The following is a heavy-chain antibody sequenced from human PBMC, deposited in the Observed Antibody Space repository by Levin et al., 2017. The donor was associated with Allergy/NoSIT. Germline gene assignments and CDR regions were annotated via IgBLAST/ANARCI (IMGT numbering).Heavy chain of an antibody. Sequence: ASVKVSCKASGYTFTSYGISWVRQAPGQGLEWMGWISAYNGNTNYAQKLQGRVTMTTDTSTSTAYMELRSLRSDDTAVYYCARAEPRHYDFWSGYYYWGAFDIWGQGTMVTVSS. J-gene: IGHJ3*02. CDR3: ARAEPRHYDFWSGYYYWGAFDI. CDR1: GYTFTSYG. CDR2: ISAYNGNT. V-gene: IGHV1-18*01. D-gene: IGHD3-3*01.